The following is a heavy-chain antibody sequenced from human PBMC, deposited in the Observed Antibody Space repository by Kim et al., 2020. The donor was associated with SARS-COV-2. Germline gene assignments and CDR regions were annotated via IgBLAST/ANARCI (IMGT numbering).Heavy chain of an antibody. Sequence: GGSLRLSCAASGFTFSSYGMHWVRQAPGKGLEWVAVISYDGSNKYYADSVKGRFTISRDNSKNTLYLQMNSLRAEDTAVYYCAKDAKYCSSTSCHKRRYYYYMDVWGKGTTVTVSS. CDR3: AKDAKYCSSTSCHKRRYYYYMDV. V-gene: IGHV3-30*18. J-gene: IGHJ6*03. CDR2: ISYDGSNK. D-gene: IGHD2-2*01. CDR1: GFTFSSYG.